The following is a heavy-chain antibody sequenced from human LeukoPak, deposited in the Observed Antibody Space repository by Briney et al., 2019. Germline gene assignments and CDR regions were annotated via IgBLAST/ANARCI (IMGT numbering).Heavy chain of an antibody. V-gene: IGHV1-2*02. Sequence: VASVKVSCKASGYTFTGYYMHWVRQSPGQGLDGMGWINPNNGGTYYAQKFQGRVTMTRDTSISTAYMELIRLSSDDTAVYYCASTNDYGDFVYFQHWGQGTLVTVSS. CDR1: GYTFTGYY. D-gene: IGHD4-17*01. CDR2: INPNNGGT. CDR3: ASTNDYGDFVYFQH. J-gene: IGHJ1*01.